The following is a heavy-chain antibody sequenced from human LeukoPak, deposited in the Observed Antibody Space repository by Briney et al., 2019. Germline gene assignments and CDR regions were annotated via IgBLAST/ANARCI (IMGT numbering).Heavy chain of an antibody. CDR3: GKDSRPDGAWSHDY. D-gene: IGHD4/OR15-4a*01. Sequence: GGSLRLSCVVSGFTFSSYPMSWVRQAPGKGLEWVSVISESGDITHYADSMKGRFTISRDNTRNTLNLQMNNLRAEDTAIYYCGKDSRPDGAWSHDYWGQGTLVIVSS. CDR1: GFTFSSYP. J-gene: IGHJ4*02. CDR2: ISESGDIT. V-gene: IGHV3-23*01.